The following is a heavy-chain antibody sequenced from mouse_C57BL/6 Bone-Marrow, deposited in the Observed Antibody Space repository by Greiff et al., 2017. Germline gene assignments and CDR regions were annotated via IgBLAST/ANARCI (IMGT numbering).Heavy chain of an antibody. J-gene: IGHJ4*01. Sequence: VQLQQSGPGLVQPSQSLSITCTVSGFSLTSYGVHWVRQSPGKGLEWLGVIWSGGSTDYNAAFISRLGISKDNSKSQVFFKMNSLQADDTAIYYCARSLYGYVEAMDYWGQGTSVTVSS. CDR2: IWSGGST. CDR1: GFSLTSYG. CDR3: ARSLYGYVEAMDY. V-gene: IGHV2-2*01. D-gene: IGHD2-2*01.